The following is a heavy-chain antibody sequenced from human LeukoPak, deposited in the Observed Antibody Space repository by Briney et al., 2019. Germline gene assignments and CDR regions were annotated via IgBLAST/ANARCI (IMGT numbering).Heavy chain of an antibody. V-gene: IGHV1-69*01. J-gene: IGHJ4*02. CDR3: ARDDGYDQKNALDY. Sequence: SVKVSCKASGSTFSSYAISWVRQAPGQGLEWMGGIIPIFGTANYAQKFQGRVTITADESTSTAYMELSSLRSEDTAIYYCARDDGYDQKNALDYWGQGTLVAVSS. CDR2: IIPIFGTA. CDR1: GSTFSSYA. D-gene: IGHD3-16*01.